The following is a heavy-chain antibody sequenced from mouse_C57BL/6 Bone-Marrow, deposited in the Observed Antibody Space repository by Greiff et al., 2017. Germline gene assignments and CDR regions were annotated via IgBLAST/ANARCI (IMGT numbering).Heavy chain of an antibody. Sequence: VQLQQSGPELVKPGASVKISCKASGYAFSSSWLNWVKQRPGKGLEWIGRIYPGDGDTNYNGKFKGKATLTADKSSSTAYMQLSSLTSEDSAVYFCARCSFAYWGQGTLVTVSA. V-gene: IGHV1-82*01. CDR3: ARCSFAY. CDR2: IYPGDGDT. CDR1: GYAFSSSW. J-gene: IGHJ3*01.